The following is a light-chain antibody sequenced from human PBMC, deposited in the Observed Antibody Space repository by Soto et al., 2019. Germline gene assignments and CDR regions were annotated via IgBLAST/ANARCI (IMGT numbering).Light chain of an antibody. J-gene: IGKJ1*01. CDR1: QSITNW. CDR3: QQYNRYWT. Sequence: DIQMTQSPATLSASIGDSVTITCRASQSITNWLAWYQLKPGKAPKLLIHEASNLHSAVSSRFTGSGSGTDFSLSISVLQPEDCATYYWQQYNRYWTFGQGTRVDLK. V-gene: IGKV1-5*03. CDR2: EAS.